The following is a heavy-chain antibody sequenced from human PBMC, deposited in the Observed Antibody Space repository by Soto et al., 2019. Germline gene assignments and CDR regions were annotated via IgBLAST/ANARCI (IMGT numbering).Heavy chain of an antibody. V-gene: IGHV1-69*01. CDR2: IIPVFDKA. J-gene: IGHJ3*01. CDR3: ARLRRDWGDAFDL. Sequence: QVQLVQSGADVKKPGSSVKVSCKASGGSFGSSAISWVRQAPAQGLEWMGEIIPVFDKANHAQNFQGRLTITADEPTGTVFMQLSSLRSEDTAVYFCARLRRDWGDAFDLWGLGTLVTVSS. CDR1: GGSFGSSA. D-gene: IGHD3-16*01.